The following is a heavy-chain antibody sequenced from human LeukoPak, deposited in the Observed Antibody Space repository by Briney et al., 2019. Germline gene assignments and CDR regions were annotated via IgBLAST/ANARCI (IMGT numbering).Heavy chain of an antibody. V-gene: IGHV4-39*07. CDR3: ARDLSVWGSYPYLDY. CDR2: IYYSGNT. CDR1: GGSISSSSYY. J-gene: IGHJ4*02. D-gene: IGHD3-16*01. Sequence: SETLSLTCTVSGGSISSSSYYWGWIRQPPGKGLEWIGSIYYSGNTYYNPSLRSRVTISVDTSKNQFSLNLTSVTTADTAVYYCARDLSVWGSYPYLDYWGQGTLVTVSS.